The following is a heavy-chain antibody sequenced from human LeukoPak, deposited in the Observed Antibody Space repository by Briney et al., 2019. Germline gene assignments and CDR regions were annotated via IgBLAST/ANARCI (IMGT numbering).Heavy chain of an antibody. CDR2: ISSSSGDI. D-gene: IGHD3-22*01. CDR3: ARDPDSRPTRCNWFDP. Sequence: GGSLRLSCAAYGFTFSSYSMNWVRQAPGKGLEWVSCISSSSGDIDYADSVKGRFTISRDNAKKSLYLQMNNLRAEDTAVYYCARDPDSRPTRCNWFDPWGQGTLVTVSS. V-gene: IGHV3-21*01. CDR1: GFTFSSYS. J-gene: IGHJ5*02.